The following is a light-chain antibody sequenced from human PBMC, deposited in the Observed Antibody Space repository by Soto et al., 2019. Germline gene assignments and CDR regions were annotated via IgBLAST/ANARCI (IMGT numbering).Light chain of an antibody. Sequence: DSQWTRAPSALSALETDRVRITCRASQSISSYLNWYQQKLGKAPKLLIYEASNLEKGVPSGFSGSGSETDFTFTISPLPPADIAPYYWQQYSRLLTFGQGTRLEIK. J-gene: IGKJ5*01. V-gene: IGKV1-33*01. CDR1: QSISSY. CDR2: EAS. CDR3: QQYSRLLT.